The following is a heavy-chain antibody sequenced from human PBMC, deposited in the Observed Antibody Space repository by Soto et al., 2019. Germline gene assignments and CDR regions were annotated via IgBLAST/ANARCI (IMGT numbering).Heavy chain of an antibody. CDR1: GYTFISYA. J-gene: IGHJ6*02. D-gene: IGHD3-10*01. Sequence: QVQLVQSGAEVKKPGASVKVSCKASGYTFISYAIHWVRQAPGQRLEWMGWINAGNGNTAYSQKIQGRVTITRDTSASTANMELSSMRSEDTAVYYCARDLAYGSGNYYYYGMDVWGQGTTVTVSS. CDR2: INAGNGNT. V-gene: IGHV1-3*01. CDR3: ARDLAYGSGNYYYYGMDV.